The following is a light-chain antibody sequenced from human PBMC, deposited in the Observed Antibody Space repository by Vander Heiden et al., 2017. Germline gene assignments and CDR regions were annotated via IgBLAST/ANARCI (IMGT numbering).Light chain of an antibody. J-gene: IGKJ2*01. CDR3: QQYGGSPYT. CDR2: GAS. Sequence: EIVFTQSPGTLSLSPGDSATLSCRASQSVSSSYLAWYQQKPGQAPRLLIYGASTRATGIPDRFSGSGSGTDFTLTISRLEPEDFAVYFCQQYGGSPYTFGQGTKLEIK. V-gene: IGKV3-20*01. CDR1: QSVSSSY.